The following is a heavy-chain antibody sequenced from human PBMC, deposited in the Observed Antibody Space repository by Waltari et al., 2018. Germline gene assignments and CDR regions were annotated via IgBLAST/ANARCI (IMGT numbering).Heavy chain of an antibody. D-gene: IGHD3-3*01. CDR2: ISYDGSNK. J-gene: IGHJ6*02. CDR1: GFTFSSYG. CDR3: AKDLRTYYDFWSGYSYGMDV. V-gene: IGHV3-30*18. Sequence: QVQLVESGGGVVQPGRSLRLSCAASGFTFSSYGMHWVRQAPGKGLEWVAVISYDGSNKYYADSVKGRFTISRDNSKNTLYLQMNSLRAEDTAVYYCAKDLRTYYDFWSGYSYGMDVWGQGTTVTVSS.